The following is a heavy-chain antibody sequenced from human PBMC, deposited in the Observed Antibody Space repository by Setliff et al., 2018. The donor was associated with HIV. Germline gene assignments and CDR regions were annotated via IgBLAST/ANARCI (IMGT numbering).Heavy chain of an antibody. CDR3: ARYGSGLDY. V-gene: IGHV5-51*01. D-gene: IGHD6-19*01. CDR2: INPGDSDI. J-gene: IGHJ4*02. CDR1: GYSFTSYW. Sequence: PGESLKISCKASGYSFTSYWIGWVRQMPGKGLEWMGIINPGDSDIRYSPSFRGQVTISVDKSINTAYLQWSSLKASDTAMYYCARYGSGLDYWGQGTLVTVSS.